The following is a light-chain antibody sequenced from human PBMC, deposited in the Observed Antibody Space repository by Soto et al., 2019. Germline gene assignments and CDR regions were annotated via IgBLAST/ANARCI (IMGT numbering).Light chain of an antibody. V-gene: IGKV1-5*03. CDR3: KHYNSYSEA. J-gene: IGKJ1*01. CDR2: KAS. CDR1: QTISSW. Sequence: DIQMTQSPSTLSGSVGDRVTITCRASQTISSWLAWYQQKPGKAPKLLIYKASTLKSGVPSRFSGSGSGTEFTLTISSLQPDDFATYYCKHYNSYSEAFDQGTKVKLK.